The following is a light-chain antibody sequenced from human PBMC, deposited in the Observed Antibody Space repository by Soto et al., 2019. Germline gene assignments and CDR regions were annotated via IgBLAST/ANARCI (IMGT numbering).Light chain of an antibody. V-gene: IGLV2-23*02. CDR2: EVY. Sequence: QSALTQPASVSGSPGQSITISCIGTSSDVGTYNLVSWHQHHPGKAPKLIIYEVYKRSSGVSNRFSGSKSGNTASLTLSGLQPEDEADYYCCSYGGSDTFLFGGGNKLTVL. CDR1: SSDVGTYNL. CDR3: CSYGGSDTFL. J-gene: IGLJ2*01.